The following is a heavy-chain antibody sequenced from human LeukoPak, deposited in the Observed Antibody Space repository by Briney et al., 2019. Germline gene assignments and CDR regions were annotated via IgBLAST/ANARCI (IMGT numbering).Heavy chain of an antibody. Sequence: GGSLRLSCAASGFTFKYYGVHWVRQAQGKGLEWLALISYEGTNIYYSDSVKGRFTISRDTSKNTLYLQMNSLRAEDTAVYYCARGANYYYDSSGYYGYFDYWGQGTLVTVSS. J-gene: IGHJ4*02. CDR2: ISYEGTNI. CDR1: GFTFKYYG. V-gene: IGHV3-30*03. CDR3: ARGANYYYDSSGYYGYFDY. D-gene: IGHD3-22*01.